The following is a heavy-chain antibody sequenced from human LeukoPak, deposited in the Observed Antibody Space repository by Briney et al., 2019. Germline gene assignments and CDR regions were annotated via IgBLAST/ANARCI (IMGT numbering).Heavy chain of an antibody. CDR2: INTDGTVT. D-gene: IGHD6-19*01. J-gene: IGHJ4*02. V-gene: IGHV3-74*01. CDR1: GFTFSKYW. CDR3: ATKQWLAPPPDS. Sequence: PGGPLRLSCAASGFTFSKYWMLWVRPAPGKGLESVSRINTDGTVTTYADSVKGRFTVSRDNADNTMFLQMSSVRDEDTAVYYCATKQWLAPPPDSWGQGTPVTVSS.